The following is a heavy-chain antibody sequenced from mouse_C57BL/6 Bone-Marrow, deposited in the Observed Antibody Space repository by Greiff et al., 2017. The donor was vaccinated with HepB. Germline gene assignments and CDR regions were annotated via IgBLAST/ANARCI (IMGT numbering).Heavy chain of an antibody. CDR3: YSWGWLPLRYYGV. V-gene: IGHV1-64*01. D-gene: IGHD3-1*01. CDR2: IHPNSGST. Sequence: VQLQQPGAELVKPGASVKLSCKASGYTFTSYWMHWVKQRPGQGLEWIGMIHPNSGSTNYNEKFKSKATLTVDKSSSTAYMQLSSLTSEDSAVYYCYSWGWLPLRYYGVWGTGPTVTVSS. J-gene: IGHJ1*03. CDR1: GYTFTSYW.